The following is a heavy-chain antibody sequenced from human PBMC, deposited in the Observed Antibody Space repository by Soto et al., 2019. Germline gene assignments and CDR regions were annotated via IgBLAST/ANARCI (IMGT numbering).Heavy chain of an antibody. D-gene: IGHD4-17*01. Sequence: QVQLQESGPGLVKPSQTLSLTCTVSGGSISSGDYYWSWIRQPPGKGLEWIGYIYYSGSTYYNPSLKRRVTISVDTSKNQFSLKLSSVTAADTAVYYCARGMTTVVRPRFLAFDPWGQGTLVTVSS. J-gene: IGHJ5*02. CDR3: ARGMTTVVRPRFLAFDP. CDR2: IYYSGST. V-gene: IGHV4-30-4*01. CDR1: GGSISSGDYY.